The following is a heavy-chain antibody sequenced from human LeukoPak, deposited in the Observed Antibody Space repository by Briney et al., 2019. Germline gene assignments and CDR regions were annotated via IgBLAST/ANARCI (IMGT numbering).Heavy chain of an antibody. CDR2: ISGSSSTI. D-gene: IGHD6-13*01. CDR3: ARDRPGGSSLDY. Sequence: GGSLRLSCAASGFTFSSYSMNWVRQAPGKGLEWVSYISGSSSTIYYADSVKGRFTISRDNAKNSLYLQMNSLRAEDTAVYYCARDRPGGSSLDYWGQGTLVTVSS. CDR1: GFTFSSYS. J-gene: IGHJ4*02. V-gene: IGHV3-48*04.